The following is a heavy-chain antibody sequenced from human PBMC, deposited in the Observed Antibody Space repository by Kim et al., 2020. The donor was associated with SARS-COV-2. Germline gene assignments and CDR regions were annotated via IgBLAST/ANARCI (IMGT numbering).Heavy chain of an antibody. D-gene: IGHD2-15*01. J-gene: IGHJ1*01. CDR3: ARETVADQL. V-gene: IGHV6-1*01. CDR2: TYYRSKWYY. CDR1: GDSVSSNIAA. Sequence: SQTLSLTCVIFGDSVSSNIAAWNWIRQSPSRGLEWLGRTYYRSKWYYEYGVSVKSRITINPDTSKNQFSLQLRSVTPEDTAIYYCARETVADQLWGRGALVTVAS.